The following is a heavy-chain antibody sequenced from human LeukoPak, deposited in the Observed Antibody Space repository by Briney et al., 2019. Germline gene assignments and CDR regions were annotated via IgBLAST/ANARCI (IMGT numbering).Heavy chain of an antibody. V-gene: IGHV3-30*18. CDR1: GFTFSSYG. J-gene: IGHJ6*02. Sequence: GGSLRFSCAASGFTFSSYGMHWVRQAPGKGLEWVAVISYDGSNKYYADSVKGRFTISRDNSKDTLYLQMNSLRAEDTAVYYCAKDLAKYGDPSYYYYYGMDVWGQGTTVTVSS. CDR3: AKDLAKYGDPSYYYYYGMDV. CDR2: ISYDGSNK. D-gene: IGHD4-17*01.